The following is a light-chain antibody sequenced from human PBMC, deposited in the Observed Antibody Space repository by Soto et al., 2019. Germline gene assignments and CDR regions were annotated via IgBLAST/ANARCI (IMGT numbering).Light chain of an antibody. V-gene: IGKV4-1*01. CDR3: QQYYSTPYT. Sequence: DIVMTQSPDSLAVSLGERATINCKSSQSVLYSSNNQNYLAWYQQKPGQPPKLLIYWASTRESGVPDRFSGSGSGTDFTLTISSLPAEDVAVYYCQQYYSTPYTFGQGTKLEIK. CDR1: QSVLYSSNNQNY. J-gene: IGKJ2*01. CDR2: WAS.